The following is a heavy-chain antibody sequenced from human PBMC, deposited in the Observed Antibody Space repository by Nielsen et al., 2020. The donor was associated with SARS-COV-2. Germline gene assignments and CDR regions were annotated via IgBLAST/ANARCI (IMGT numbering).Heavy chain of an antibody. CDR2: IYHSGST. Sequence: WIRQPPGKGLEWIGEIYHSGSTNYNPSLKSRVTISVDKSKNQFSLKLSSVTAADTAVYYCVRAPRSLGYCSSTSCLTFDYWGQGTLVTVSS. D-gene: IGHD2-2*01. J-gene: IGHJ4*02. CDR3: VRAPRSLGYCSSTSCLTFDY. V-gene: IGHV4-4*02.